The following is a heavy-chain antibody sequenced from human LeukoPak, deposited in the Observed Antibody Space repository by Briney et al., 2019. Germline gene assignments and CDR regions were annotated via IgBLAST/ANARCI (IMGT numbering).Heavy chain of an antibody. D-gene: IGHD1-1*01. CDR1: GITFNSYT. CDR3: ARERQLERLAFGKEGSAFDY. CDR2: ISSSSSYI. V-gene: IGHV3-21*01. J-gene: IGHJ4*02. Sequence: GGSLRLSCAASGITFNSYTMNWVRQAPGKGLEWVSSISSSSSYIYYADSVKGRFTISRDNAKNSLYLQMNRLRAEDTAVHYCARERQLERLAFGKEGSAFDYWGQGTLVTVSS.